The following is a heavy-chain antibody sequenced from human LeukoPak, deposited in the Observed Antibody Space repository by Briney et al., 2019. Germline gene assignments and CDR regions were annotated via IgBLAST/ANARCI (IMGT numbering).Heavy chain of an antibody. V-gene: IGHV4-34*01. CDR2: INHSGST. D-gene: IGHD6-13*01. CDR1: GGSFSGYY. Sequence: PSETLSLTCAVYGGSFSGYYWSWIRQPPGKGLEWIGEINHSGSTNYNPSLKSRVTISVDTSKNQFSLKLSSVTAADTAVYYCARGRQQLVRGQAFDYWGLGTLVTVSS. CDR3: ARGRQQLVRGQAFDY. J-gene: IGHJ4*02.